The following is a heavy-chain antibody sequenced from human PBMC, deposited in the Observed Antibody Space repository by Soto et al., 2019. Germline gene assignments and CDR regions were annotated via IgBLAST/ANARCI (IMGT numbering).Heavy chain of an antibody. J-gene: IGHJ5*01. D-gene: IGHD4-17*01. Sequence: EVHLLESGGGLVQPGGSLRLSCTASGFTFGSYAMTWVRQAPGRGLEGVSGITASGGRTYYADSVKGRFTISRDNSKSTLYIQMNSMRAEDTALYYCAKDTGYGYYVRWVDSWGQGTLVTVSS. CDR1: GFTFGSYA. CDR2: ITASGGRT. CDR3: AKDTGYGYYVRWVDS. V-gene: IGHV3-23*01.